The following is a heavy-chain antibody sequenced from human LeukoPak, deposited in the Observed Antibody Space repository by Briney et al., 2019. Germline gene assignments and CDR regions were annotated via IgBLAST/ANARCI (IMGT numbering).Heavy chain of an antibody. CDR1: GFIFSDYV. CDR2: SGTGGRT. CDR3: ARTCYDSSGYYFAGDAFDI. J-gene: IGHJ3*02. D-gene: IGHD3-22*01. V-gene: IGHV3-23*01. Sequence: GGSLRLSCAGSGFIFSDYVMSWVRQAPGKGLEWVSASGTGGRTYYADSVKGRFTISRDNSKKTVFLQMDGLRAEDTAIYYCARTCYDSSGYYFAGDAFDIWGQGTMVTVSS.